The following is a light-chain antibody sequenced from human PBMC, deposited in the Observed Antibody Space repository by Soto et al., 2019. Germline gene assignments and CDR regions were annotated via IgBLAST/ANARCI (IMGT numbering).Light chain of an antibody. Sequence: IQLTQSPSSLSASVGDRDTNTCRASQGISSYLAWYQQKPGKAPKLLIYAASTLQSGVPSRFSGSGSGTDFTLIISSLQPEDFATYYCRHLNSYPWTCGQGTKVDSK. CDR3: RHLNSYPWT. CDR2: AAS. CDR1: QGISSY. V-gene: IGKV1-9*01. J-gene: IGKJ1*01.